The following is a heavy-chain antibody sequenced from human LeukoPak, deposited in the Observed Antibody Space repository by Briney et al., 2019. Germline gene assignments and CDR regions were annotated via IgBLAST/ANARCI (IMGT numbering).Heavy chain of an antibody. V-gene: IGHV3-64D*06. J-gene: IGHJ4*02. CDR1: GFTFSTNI. CDR2: ISSNGDNT. Sequence: GGSLRLSGSGSGFTFSTNIMHWVRQAPGNGLEYVSAISSNGDNTYYADSVKGRFTISRDNSKNTLYLQMSSLSADDTAVYYCVRGTGYWGQGTLVTVSS. CDR3: VRGTGY.